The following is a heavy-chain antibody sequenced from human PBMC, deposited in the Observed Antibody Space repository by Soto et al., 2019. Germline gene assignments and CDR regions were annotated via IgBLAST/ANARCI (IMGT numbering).Heavy chain of an antibody. Sequence: QLQLQESGSGLVKPSQTLSLTCAVSGGSISSGGYSWSWIRQPPGKGLEWIGYIYHSGSTYFYPSRQSQVTISASISTNQFSPALISGSAAATAKSSCEAGVGLPRYYWGQGTLVTVSS. CDR3: EAGVGLPRYY. D-gene: IGHD3-10*01. V-gene: IGHV4-30-2*01. CDR2: IYHSGST. J-gene: IGHJ4*02. CDR1: GGSISSGGYS.